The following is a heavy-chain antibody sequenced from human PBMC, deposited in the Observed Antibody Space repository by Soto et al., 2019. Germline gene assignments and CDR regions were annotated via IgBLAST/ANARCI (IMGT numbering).Heavy chain of an antibody. CDR1: GGSFSGYY. V-gene: IGHV4-34*01. CDR2: INHSGST. J-gene: IGHJ3*02. D-gene: IGHD3-22*01. Sequence: SETLSLTCAVYGGSFSGYYWSWIRQPPGKGLEWIGEINHSGSTNYNPSLKSRVTISVDTSKNQFSLKLSSVTAADTAVYYCARGHYYDSSPPYTFDIWGQGTMVTVSS. CDR3: ARGHYYDSSPPYTFDI.